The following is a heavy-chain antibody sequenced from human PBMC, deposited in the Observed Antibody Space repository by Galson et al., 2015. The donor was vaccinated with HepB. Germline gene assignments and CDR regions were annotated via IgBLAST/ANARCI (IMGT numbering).Heavy chain of an antibody. CDR1: GFTFSDYY. CDR2: ISLSGSAI. V-gene: IGHV3-11*01. Sequence: SLRLSCAASGFTFSDYYMGWIRQVPGKGLEWVSYISLSGSAIFYADSVKGRFTISRDDAKNTLYLQMNSLRAEDTAVYYCAKDIIAPGLFFDDWGRGILVTVSS. CDR3: AKDIIAPGLFFDD. D-gene: IGHD2-15*01. J-gene: IGHJ4*02.